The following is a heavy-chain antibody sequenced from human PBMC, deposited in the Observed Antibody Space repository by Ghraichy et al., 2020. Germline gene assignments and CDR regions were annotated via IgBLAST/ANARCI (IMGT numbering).Heavy chain of an antibody. Sequence: GALRLSCAASGFTFSPYWMTWVRQAPGKGLEWVATMAQDGIAMYYLDSVKGRFTISRDNSKNSLFLQMDSLTAEDTAVYYCARENWGKGDYWGQGSLVIVSS. D-gene: IGHD7-27*01. J-gene: IGHJ4*02. CDR2: MAQDGIAM. CDR1: GFTFSPYW. V-gene: IGHV3-7*03. CDR3: ARENWGKGDY.